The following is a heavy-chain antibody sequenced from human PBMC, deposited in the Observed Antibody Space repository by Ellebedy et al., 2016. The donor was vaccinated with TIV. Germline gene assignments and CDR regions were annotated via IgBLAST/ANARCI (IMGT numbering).Heavy chain of an antibody. D-gene: IGHD6-19*01. CDR2: IYYSGST. Sequence: MPGGSLRLSCTVSGGSISSSSYYWGWIRQPPGKGLEWIGSIYYSGSTYYNPSLKSRVTISVDTSKNQFSLKLSSVTAADTAVYYCARRSSRYYYYGMDVWGQGTTVTVSS. V-gene: IGHV4-39*01. CDR1: GGSISSSSYY. J-gene: IGHJ6*02. CDR3: ARRSSRYYYYGMDV.